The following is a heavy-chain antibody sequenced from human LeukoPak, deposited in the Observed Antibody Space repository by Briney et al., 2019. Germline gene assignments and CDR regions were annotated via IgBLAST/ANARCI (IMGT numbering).Heavy chain of an antibody. V-gene: IGHV1-46*01. CDR3: VRNVRGYNWFDP. D-gene: IGHD1-1*01. Sequence: ASVKVSCKASGYTFTSYYMHWVRQAPGQGLEWMGIINPSGGSTSYAQKFQGRVTMTRDTSTSTVYMELSSLRSEDTAVYYCVRNVRGYNWFDPWGQGTLVTVSS. J-gene: IGHJ5*02. CDR2: INPSGGST. CDR1: GYTFTSYY.